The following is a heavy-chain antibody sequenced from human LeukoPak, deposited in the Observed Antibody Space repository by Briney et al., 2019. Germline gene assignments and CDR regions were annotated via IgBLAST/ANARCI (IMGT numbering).Heavy chain of an antibody. CDR2: INSDGSST. V-gene: IGHV3-74*01. J-gene: IGHJ4*02. CDR3: ARDYDFWSGFFDY. D-gene: IGHD3-3*01. CDR1: GFTFSNYW. Sequence: PGGSLRLSCAASGFTFSNYWMHWVRQAPGKGLVWVSRINSDGSSTSYADSVKGRFTISRDNAKNTLSLQMNSLRAEDTAAYYCARDYDFWSGFFDYWGQGTLVTVSS.